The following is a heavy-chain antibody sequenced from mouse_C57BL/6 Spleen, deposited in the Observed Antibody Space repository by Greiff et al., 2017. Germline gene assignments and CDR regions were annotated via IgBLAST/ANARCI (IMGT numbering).Heavy chain of an antibody. CDR1: GFSLSTFGMG. CDR3: ARMGYYGSSYVFYFGY. CDR2: IWWDDDK. D-gene: IGHD1-1*01. Sequence: QVQLKESGPGILQPSQTLSLTCSFSGFSLSTFGMGVGWIRQPSGKGLEWLAHIWWDDDKYYNPALKSRLTISKDTSKNQVFLTIANVDTADTATYYCARMGYYGSSYVFYFGYWGQGTTLTVSS. J-gene: IGHJ2*01. V-gene: IGHV8-8*01.